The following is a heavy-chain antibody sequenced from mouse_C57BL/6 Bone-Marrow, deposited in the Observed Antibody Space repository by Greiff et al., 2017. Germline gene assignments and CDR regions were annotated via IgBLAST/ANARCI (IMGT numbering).Heavy chain of an antibody. CDR1: GYTFTSYG. V-gene: IGHV1-58*01. J-gene: IGHJ3*02. D-gene: IGHD1-1*01. CDR2: IYIGNGYT. Sequence: VQLQQSGAELARPGASVKLSCKASGYTFTSYGINWVKQRPGQGLEWIGYIYIGNGYTEYNKKFKGKATLTSDTSSSTAYMQLSSLTSEDSAIYFCAREGITTVPWGQGTLVTVSA. CDR3: AREGITTVP.